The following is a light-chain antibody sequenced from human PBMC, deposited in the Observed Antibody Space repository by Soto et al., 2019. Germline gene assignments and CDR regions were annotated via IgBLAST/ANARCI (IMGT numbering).Light chain of an antibody. CDR1: QSVSSSY. Sequence: EIVLTQSPGTLSLSPGERATLSCRASQSVSSSYLAWYQQKPGQAPRLLIYGASSRATGIPDRFSGSGSGTDFTLTISRLEPEDFAVYYWQQYDSSPLTFGIGTQVEIK. CDR2: GAS. CDR3: QQYDSSPLT. J-gene: IGKJ1*01. V-gene: IGKV3-20*01.